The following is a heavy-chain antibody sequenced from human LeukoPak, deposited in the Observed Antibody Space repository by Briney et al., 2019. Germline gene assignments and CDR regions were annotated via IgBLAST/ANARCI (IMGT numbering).Heavy chain of an antibody. CDR1: GYTFTGYY. D-gene: IGHD2-2*01. CDR2: INPNSGRT. Sequence: EASVKVSCKASGYTFTGYYMHWVRQAPGQGLEWMGWINPNSGRTNYAQKFQGRVTMTRDTSISTAYMELSRLRSDDTAVYYCARDWGGYCSSTSCYLYNWFDPWGQGTLVTVSS. CDR3: ARDWGGYCSSTSCYLYNWFDP. V-gene: IGHV1-2*02. J-gene: IGHJ5*02.